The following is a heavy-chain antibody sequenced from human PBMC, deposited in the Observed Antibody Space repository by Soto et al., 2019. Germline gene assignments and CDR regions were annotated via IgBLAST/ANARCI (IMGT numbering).Heavy chain of an antibody. D-gene: IGHD3-22*01. CDR3: AREAYDGSGYLFYGLAA. CDR1: GGSISSSNW. J-gene: IGHJ6*02. Sequence: QVQLQESGPGLVKPSGTLSLTCAVSGGSISSSNWWSWVRQPPGKGLEWIGEIYHSGSTNYNPSLQRPVTLSADNSKHQFSLNLSSVTAADTAVYYCAREAYDGSGYLFYGLAAWGQRTTVTVSS. CDR2: IYHSGST. V-gene: IGHV4-4*02.